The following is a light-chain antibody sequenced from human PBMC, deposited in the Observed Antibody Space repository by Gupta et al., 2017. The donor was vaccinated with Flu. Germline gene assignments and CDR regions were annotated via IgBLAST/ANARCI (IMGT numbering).Light chain of an antibody. CDR1: QDINNK. Sequence: IQMTQSPSSLSASVGDRVTTTCRASQDINNKLDWIQHKPGKAPKSLLYAASRLQSGVPSKFSGSGSGTDFTLTISSLQPEDFAAYYCQQYVNVPLAFGRGTKVEIK. J-gene: IGKJ4*01. CDR2: AAS. CDR3: QQYVNVPLA. V-gene: IGKV1-16*02.